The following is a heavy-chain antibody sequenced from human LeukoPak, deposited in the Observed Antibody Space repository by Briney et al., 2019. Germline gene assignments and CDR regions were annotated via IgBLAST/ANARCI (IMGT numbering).Heavy chain of an antibody. D-gene: IGHD5-24*01. CDR1: GGSISSYY. CDR3: ARGAEMATVGSIGWFDP. V-gene: IGHV4-59*01. J-gene: IGHJ5*02. CDR2: IYYSGST. Sequence: SETLSLTCTVSGGSISSYYWSWIRQPPGKGLEWIGYIYYSGSTNYDPSLKSRVTISVDTSKNQFSLKLSSVTAADTAVYYCARGAEMATVGSIGWFDPWGQGTLVTVSS.